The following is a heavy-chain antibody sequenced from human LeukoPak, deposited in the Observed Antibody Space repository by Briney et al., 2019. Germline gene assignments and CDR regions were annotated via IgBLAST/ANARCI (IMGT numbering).Heavy chain of an antibody. D-gene: IGHD6-13*01. J-gene: IGHJ4*02. Sequence: GGSLRLSCAASGFTVSSNYMSWVRQAPGKGLEWVSVIYSGGSTYYADSVKGRFTISRDNSKNTLYLQMNSLRAEDTAVYYCAKEIRGSSWTFDYWGQGTLVTVSS. CDR3: AKEIRGSSWTFDY. CDR1: GFTVSSNY. V-gene: IGHV3-53*01. CDR2: IYSGGST.